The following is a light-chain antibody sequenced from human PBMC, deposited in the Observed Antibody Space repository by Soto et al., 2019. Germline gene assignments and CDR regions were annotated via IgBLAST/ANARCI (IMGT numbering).Light chain of an antibody. CDR3: QQRHMWPIT. CDR1: QSVSSRY. CDR2: DAS. Sequence: EIVLTQSPGTMSLSPVEKATLSCRASQSVSSRYLAWYQQKHGQAPRLIIYDASSRATGIPDRFSGSVSGTDGTLTISSLEPEDSSVYDCQQRHMWPITFGQGTKVDIK. J-gene: IGKJ1*01. V-gene: IGKV3D-20*02.